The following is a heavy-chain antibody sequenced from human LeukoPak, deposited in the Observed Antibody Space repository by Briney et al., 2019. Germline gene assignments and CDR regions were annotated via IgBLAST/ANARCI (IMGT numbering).Heavy chain of an antibody. J-gene: IGHJ6*03. V-gene: IGHV1-18*01. CDR1: GYTFTSYG. CDR3: AKAFYGGNTYYMDV. Sequence: ASVKVSCKASGYTFTSYGISWVRQAPGQGLEWMGWISAYNGNTNYAQKLQGRVTMTTDTSTSTAYMELRSLRSDDTAVYYCAKAFYGGNTYYMDVWGKGTTVTVSS. CDR2: ISAYNGNT. D-gene: IGHD4-23*01.